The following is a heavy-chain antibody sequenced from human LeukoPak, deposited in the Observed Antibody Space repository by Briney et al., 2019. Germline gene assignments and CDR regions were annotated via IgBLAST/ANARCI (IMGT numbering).Heavy chain of an antibody. Sequence: ASVKVSCKASGYTLTGYYMHWVRQAPGQGLEWMGWMNPNSGGTKYAQKFQGRVTMTRDTSISTAYMELSRLRSDDTAMHYCARDKLGLGELSLYDQWGQGTLVTVFS. D-gene: IGHD3-16*02. CDR1: GYTLTGYY. CDR3: ARDKLGLGELSLYDQ. CDR2: MNPNSGGT. V-gene: IGHV1-2*02. J-gene: IGHJ5*02.